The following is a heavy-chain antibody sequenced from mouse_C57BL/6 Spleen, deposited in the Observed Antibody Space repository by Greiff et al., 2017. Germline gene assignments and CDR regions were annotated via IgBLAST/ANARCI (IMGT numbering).Heavy chain of an antibody. CDR1: GFSLTSYG. Sequence: VQLQQSGPGLVQPSQSLSITCTVSGFSLTSYGVHWVRQSPGKGLEWLGVIWSGGSTDYNAAFISRLSISKDNSKSQVFFKMNSLQADDIAIYYCARNGYYGSHAMDYWGQGTSVTVSS. D-gene: IGHD1-1*01. CDR3: ARNGYYGSHAMDY. V-gene: IGHV2-2*01. CDR2: IWSGGST. J-gene: IGHJ4*01.